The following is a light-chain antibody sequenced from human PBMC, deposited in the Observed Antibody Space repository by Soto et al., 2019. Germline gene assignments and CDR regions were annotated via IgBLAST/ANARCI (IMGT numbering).Light chain of an antibody. CDR3: QQYDSYSWT. Sequence: DSQMTQSPSTLSASVGERVTITCRASQRVSNWLAWYQHKPGKAPKLLIYDVSSLESGVPSRFSGSGSGTEFILTISSLQPDDFATYYCQQYDSYSWTFGQGTKVDIK. CDR2: DVS. V-gene: IGKV1-5*01. J-gene: IGKJ1*01. CDR1: QRVSNW.